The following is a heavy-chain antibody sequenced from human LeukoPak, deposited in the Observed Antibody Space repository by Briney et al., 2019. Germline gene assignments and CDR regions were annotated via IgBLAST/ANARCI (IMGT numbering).Heavy chain of an antibody. J-gene: IGHJ4*02. Sequence: GGSLRLSCAASGFTFSSYTMNWVRQAPGKGLEWVSSISSSSSYIYYADSVKGRFTISRDNAKNSLYLQMNNLRAEDTAVYYCARAEGDSSSWYRYWGQGTLVTVSS. D-gene: IGHD6-13*01. V-gene: IGHV3-21*01. CDR2: ISSSSSYI. CDR3: ARAEGDSSSWYRY. CDR1: GFTFSSYT.